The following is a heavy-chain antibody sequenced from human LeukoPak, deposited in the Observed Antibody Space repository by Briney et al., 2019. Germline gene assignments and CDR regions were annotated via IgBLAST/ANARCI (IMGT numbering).Heavy chain of an antibody. CDR3: VRVHYDSSGYYYDDY. CDR2: ISSSSSTI. CDR1: GGSISSYY. J-gene: IGHJ4*02. V-gene: IGHV3-48*01. Sequence: ETLSLTCTVSGGSISSYYWSWIRQPPGKGLEWVSYISSSSSTIYYADSVKGRFTISRDNAKNSLYLQMNSLRAEDTAVYYCVRVHYDSSGYYYDDYWGQGTLVTVSS. D-gene: IGHD3-22*01.